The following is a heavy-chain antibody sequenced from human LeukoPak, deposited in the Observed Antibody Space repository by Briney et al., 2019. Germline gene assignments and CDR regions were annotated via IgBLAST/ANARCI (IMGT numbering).Heavy chain of an antibody. V-gene: IGHV3-74*01. CDR1: GFTFNRFW. D-gene: IGHD6-19*01. CDR3: AREDVDITVATSGAFDI. CDR2: IISDGSST. Sequence: GGSLRLSCAASGFTFNRFWMDWVRQAPGKGLVWVSRIISDGSSTNYADSVKGRFTISRDNAKNTLYLQMNSLRAEDTALYYCAREDVDITVATSGAFDIWGQGTMVTVSS. J-gene: IGHJ3*02.